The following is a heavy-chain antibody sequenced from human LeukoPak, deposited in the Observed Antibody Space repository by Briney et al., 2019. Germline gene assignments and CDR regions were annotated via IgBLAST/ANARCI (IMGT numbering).Heavy chain of an antibody. J-gene: IGHJ6*02. CDR2: IYYSGST. CDR3: ARGGFYGSGSYYKPYYYGMDV. CDR1: GGSISSYY. D-gene: IGHD3-10*01. V-gene: IGHV4-59*01. Sequence: PSETLSLTCTVSGGSISSYYWSWIRQPPGKGLGWIGYIYYSGSTNYNPSLKGRVTISVDTSKNQFSLKLSSVTAADTAVYYCARGGFYGSGSYYKPYYYGMDVWGQGTTVTVSS.